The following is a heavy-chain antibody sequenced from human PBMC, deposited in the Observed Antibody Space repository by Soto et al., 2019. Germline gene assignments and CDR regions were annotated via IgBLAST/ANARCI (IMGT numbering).Heavy chain of an antibody. CDR1: GGTFSSYA. V-gene: IGHV1-69*01. Sequence: KVSCKASGGTFSSYAISLVRQAPGQGLEWMGGIIPIFGTANYAQKFQGRVTITADESTSTAYMELSSLRSEDTAVYYCARTASERTYSSSWYHHYYYYYGMDVWGQGTTVTVSS. J-gene: IGHJ6*02. D-gene: IGHD6-13*01. CDR2: IIPIFGTA. CDR3: ARTASERTYSSSWYHHYYYYYGMDV.